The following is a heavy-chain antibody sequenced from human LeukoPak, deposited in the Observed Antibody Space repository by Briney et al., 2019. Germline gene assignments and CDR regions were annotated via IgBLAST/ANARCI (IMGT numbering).Heavy chain of an antibody. D-gene: IGHD6-25*01. J-gene: IGHJ6*03. V-gene: IGHV4-59*01. Sequence: SETLSLTCAVSGGSISSYYWSWIRQPPGKGLEWIGYIYYSGSTNYNPSLKSRVTISVDTSKNQFSLKLSSVTAADTAVYYCARFRRPDLYYYYYMDVWGKGTTVTVSS. CDR3: ARFRRPDLYYYYYMDV. CDR1: GGSISSYY. CDR2: IYYSGST.